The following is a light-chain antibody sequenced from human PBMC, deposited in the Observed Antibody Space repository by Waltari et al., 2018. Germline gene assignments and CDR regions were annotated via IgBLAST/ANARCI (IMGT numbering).Light chain of an antibody. J-gene: IGKJ1*01. CDR3: QQYKSLPRT. CDR2: DAS. CDR1: QDINNY. Sequence: DIQMTQSPSSMSASVGDRVSITCQASQDINNYLSWYQQKPGKAPKLLIDDASNLETGVPSRFSGSGSGTDFTFTINSLHPEDIATYYCQQYKSLPRTFGQGTKVQVK. V-gene: IGKV1-33*01.